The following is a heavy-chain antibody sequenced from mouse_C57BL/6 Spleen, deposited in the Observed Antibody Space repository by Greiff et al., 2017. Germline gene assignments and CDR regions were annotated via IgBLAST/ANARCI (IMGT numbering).Heavy chain of an antibody. CDR1: GFNIKNTY. D-gene: IGHD1-1*01. J-gene: IGHJ1*03. V-gene: IGHV14-3*01. Sequence: VQLKQSVAELVRPGASVKLSCTASGFNIKNTYMHWVKQRPEQGLEWIGRIDPANGNTKYAPKFQGKATITADTSSNTAYLQLSSLTSEDTAIYYCARDYYGSSYEWYFDVWGTGTTVTVSS. CDR3: ARDYYGSSYEWYFDV. CDR2: IDPANGNT.